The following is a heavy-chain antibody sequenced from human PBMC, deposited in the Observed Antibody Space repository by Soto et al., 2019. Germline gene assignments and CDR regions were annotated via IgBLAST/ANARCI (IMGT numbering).Heavy chain of an antibody. D-gene: IGHD3-22*01. CDR2: IYYSGGT. CDR3: ARGENYYDSSGSSWFDP. J-gene: IGHJ5*02. V-gene: IGHV4-59*12. CDR1: GGSIGSYY. Sequence: SETLSLTCTVSGGSIGSYYWNWIRQPPGKGLEWIGNIYYSGGTYYNPSLKSRVTISVDRSKNQFSLKLNSVTAADTAVFYCARGENYYDSSGSSWFDPWGQGALVTVS.